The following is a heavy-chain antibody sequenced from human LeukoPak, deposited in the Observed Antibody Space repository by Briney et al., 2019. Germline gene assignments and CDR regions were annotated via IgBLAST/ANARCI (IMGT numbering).Heavy chain of an antibody. V-gene: IGHV4-34*01. D-gene: IGHD6-13*01. CDR2: INHSGST. J-gene: IGHJ3*02. CDR1: GGSFSGYY. CDR3: ARTSSIAAAADI. Sequence: PSETLSLTCAVYGGSFSGYYWSWIRQPPGKGLEWIGEINHSGSTNYNPSLKSRVTISVDTSKNQFSLKLSSVTAADTAVYYCARTSSIAAAADIWGQGTMVTVSS.